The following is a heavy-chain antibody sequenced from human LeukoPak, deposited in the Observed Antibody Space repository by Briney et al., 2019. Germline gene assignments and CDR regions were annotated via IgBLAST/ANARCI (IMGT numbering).Heavy chain of an antibody. CDR1: GGSISSGGYY. Sequence: PSETLSLTCTVPGGSISSGGYYWSWIRQHPGKGLEWIGYIYYSGSTYYNPSLKSRVTISVDTSKNQFSLKLSSVTAADTAVYYCARALNTVTISVWFDPWGQGTLVTVSS. V-gene: IGHV4-31*03. CDR2: IYYSGST. D-gene: IGHD4-17*01. CDR3: ARALNTVTISVWFDP. J-gene: IGHJ5*02.